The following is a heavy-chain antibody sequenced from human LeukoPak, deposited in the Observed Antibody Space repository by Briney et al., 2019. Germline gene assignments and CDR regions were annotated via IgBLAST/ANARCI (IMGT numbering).Heavy chain of an antibody. CDR2: ISSSGSAI. J-gene: IGHJ4*02. CDR3: ARVAYYYDSSGYYYFDY. V-gene: IGHV3-11*04. Sequence: PGGSLRLSCAASGFTFSDYYMSWIRQAPGKGLEWVSYISSSGSAIYYADSVKGRFTISRDNAKNSLYLQMNSLRAEDTAVYYCARVAYYYDSSGYYYFDYWGQGTLVTVSS. D-gene: IGHD3-22*01. CDR1: GFTFSDYY.